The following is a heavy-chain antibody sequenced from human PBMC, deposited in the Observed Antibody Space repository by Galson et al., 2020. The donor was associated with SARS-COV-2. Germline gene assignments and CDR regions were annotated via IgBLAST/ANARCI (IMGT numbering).Heavy chain of an antibody. CDR2: ISWSGGSK. CDR1: GISLDDYA. Sequence: TGGPLRLSCAASGISLDDYAMLWARQAPGSGLAWVSGISWSGGSKGYPDTAKGRITISRDNTKNSLYLQMNSLTTKDTALYYCAKDPTPRMVCGMDVWGQGITVTVSS. V-gene: IGHV3-9*01. CDR3: AKDPTPRMVCGMDV. D-gene: IGHD2-8*01. J-gene: IGHJ6*02.